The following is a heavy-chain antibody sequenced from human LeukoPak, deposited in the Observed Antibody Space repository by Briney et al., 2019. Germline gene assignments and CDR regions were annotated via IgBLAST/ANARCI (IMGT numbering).Heavy chain of an antibody. Sequence: TSETLSLTCTVSGGSISSGDYYWSWIRQPRGKGLEWIEYIYYSGSTYYNPSLKSRVTISVDTSKYQFSLKLSSVTAADTAVYYCARFPTLLSYDSSGSTNYWGQGTLVTVSS. CDR2: IYYSGST. D-gene: IGHD3-22*01. J-gene: IGHJ4*02. V-gene: IGHV4-30-4*01. CDR3: ARFPTLLSYDSSGSTNY. CDR1: GGSISSGDYY.